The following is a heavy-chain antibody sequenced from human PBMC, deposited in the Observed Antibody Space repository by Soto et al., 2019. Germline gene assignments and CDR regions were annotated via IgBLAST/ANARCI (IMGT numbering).Heavy chain of an antibody. Sequence: SETLSLTCTASGGSMSSYFLSWFRQPQGKGLEWIGYIYYSGSTNYNPGLKSRVTISEDTSKNQFSLKLSSVTAADTAVYYCARHKAWGGYDYLRWYFDLWGSGTLVTGSS. J-gene: IGHJ2*01. CDR1: GGSMSSYF. D-gene: IGHD5-12*01. CDR2: IYYSGST. V-gene: IGHV4-59*08. CDR3: ARHKAWGGYDYLRWYFDL.